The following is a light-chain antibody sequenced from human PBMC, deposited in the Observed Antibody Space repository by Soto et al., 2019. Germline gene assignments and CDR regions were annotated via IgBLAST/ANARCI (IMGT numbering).Light chain of an antibody. Sequence: DIQMTQSPSTLSASVGDRVTITCRASQSISSWLAWYQQKPGQAPKLLIYKASSLETGVQSRFSGSGSGTDFTLTIRRLQPDDFANYYHQQYSFLWTFGQGTKVEI. CDR3: QQYSFLWT. J-gene: IGKJ1*01. V-gene: IGKV1-5*03. CDR2: KAS. CDR1: QSISSW.